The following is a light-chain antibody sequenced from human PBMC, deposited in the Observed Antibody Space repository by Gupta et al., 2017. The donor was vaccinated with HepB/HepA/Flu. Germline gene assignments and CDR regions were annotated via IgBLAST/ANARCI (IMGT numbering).Light chain of an antibody. CDR2: DAS. V-gene: IGKV3-11*01. CDR1: PSVSSY. J-gene: IGKJ2*01. Sequence: EISLTSSHAPMSLSPGERATLSCRASPSVSSYLAWYQQKPGQSPRLLIYDASNRATGIPARFSGSGSGTDFTLTISSLEPEDFAVYYCQQRSNWPPYTFGQGTRLEIK. CDR3: QQRSNWPPYT.